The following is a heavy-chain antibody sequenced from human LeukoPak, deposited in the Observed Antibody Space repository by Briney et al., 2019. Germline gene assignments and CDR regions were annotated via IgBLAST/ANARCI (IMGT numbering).Heavy chain of an antibody. Sequence: GGSLRLSCAASGFTFSSYDMHWVRQATGKGLEWVSAIGTAGDTYYPGSVKGRFTISRENTKNSLYLQMNSLRAGDTAVYYCARDTRLGSSGLHYGMDVWGQGTTVTVSS. CDR3: ARDTRLGSSGLHYGMDV. J-gene: IGHJ6*02. CDR1: GFTFSSYD. V-gene: IGHV3-13*01. CDR2: IGTAGDT. D-gene: IGHD6-19*01.